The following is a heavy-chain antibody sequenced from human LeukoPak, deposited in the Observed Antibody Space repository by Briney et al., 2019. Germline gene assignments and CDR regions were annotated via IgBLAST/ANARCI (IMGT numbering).Heavy chain of an antibody. CDR1: GFTFSSYS. V-gene: IGHV3-48*01. D-gene: IGHD6-19*01. CDR2: ISSSSSAI. Sequence: PGGSLRLSCAASGFTFSSYSMNWVRQAPGKGLEWVSYISSSSSAIYYADSMKGRFTISRDNAKNSLYLQMDSLRAEDTAVYYCAREVYSSGWSSFDYWGQGTLVTVSS. J-gene: IGHJ4*02. CDR3: AREVYSSGWSSFDY.